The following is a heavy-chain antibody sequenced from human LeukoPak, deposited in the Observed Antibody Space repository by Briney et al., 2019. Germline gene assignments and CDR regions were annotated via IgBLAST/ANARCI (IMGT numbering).Heavy chain of an antibody. J-gene: IGHJ6*02. CDR3: ARTTAMVPRYNYYYGMDV. D-gene: IGHD5-18*01. Sequence: GGSLRLSCAASGFTFSSYGMHWVRQAPGKGLEWVAVIWYDGSNKYYVDSVKGRFTISRDNAKNSLYLQMNSLRAEDTAVYYCARTTAMVPRYNYYYGMDVWGQGTTVTVSS. CDR2: IWYDGSNK. CDR1: GFTFSSYG. V-gene: IGHV3-33*01.